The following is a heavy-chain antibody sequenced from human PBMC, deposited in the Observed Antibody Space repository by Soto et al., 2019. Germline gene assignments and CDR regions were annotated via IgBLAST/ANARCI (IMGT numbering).Heavy chain of an antibody. J-gene: IGHJ6*02. CDR2: ISAYNGNT. CDR3: ARDLITMVRGVILPYGMDV. D-gene: IGHD3-10*01. CDR1: GYTFTSYG. Sequence: ASVKVSCKASGYTFTSYGISWVRQAPGQGLEWMGWISAYNGNTNYAQKLQGRVTMTTDTSTSTAYMELRSLRSDDTAVYYCARDLITMVRGVILPYGMDVWGQGTTVTVSS. V-gene: IGHV1-18*01.